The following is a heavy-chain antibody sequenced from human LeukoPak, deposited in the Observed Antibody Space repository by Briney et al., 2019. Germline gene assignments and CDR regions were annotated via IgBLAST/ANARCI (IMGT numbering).Heavy chain of an antibody. V-gene: IGHV4-31*03. CDR3: AREYYSGSGREFDY. J-gene: IGHJ4*02. CDR1: GGSISSGGYY. D-gene: IGHD3-10*01. Sequence: SETLSLTCTVSGGSISSGGYYWTWIRQYPGKGLEGIGNIYYRGSTYYNPSLSSRITISVDTSKNQFSLKLTSLTAADTAVYYCAREYYSGSGREFDYWGQGTLVTVSS. CDR2: IYYRGST.